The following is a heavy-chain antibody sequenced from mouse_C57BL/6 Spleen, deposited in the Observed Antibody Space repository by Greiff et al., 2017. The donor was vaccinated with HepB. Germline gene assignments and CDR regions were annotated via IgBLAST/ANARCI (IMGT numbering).Heavy chain of an antibody. CDR2: INPSSGYT. J-gene: IGHJ4*01. D-gene: IGHD2-5*01. V-gene: IGHV1-4*01. CDR1: GYTFTSYT. Sequence: VKLQQSGAELARPGASVKMSCKASGYTFTSYTMHWVKQRPGQGLEWIGYINPSSGYTKYNQKFKDKATLTADKSSSTAYMQLSSLTSEDSAVYYCARPYYSNHYAMDYWGQGTSVTVSS. CDR3: ARPYYSNHYAMDY.